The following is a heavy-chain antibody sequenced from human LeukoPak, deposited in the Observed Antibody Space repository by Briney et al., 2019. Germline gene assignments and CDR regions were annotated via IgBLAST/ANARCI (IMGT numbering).Heavy chain of an antibody. CDR1: GGSISSDNYY. Sequence: TSETLSLTCTVSGGSISSDNYYWSWIRQPPGKGLEWIGYIYYSGSTNYNPSLKSRVTISVDTSKNQFSLKLSSVTAADTAVYYCARDSHYYDSSGYYSSYFDYWGQGTLVTVSS. J-gene: IGHJ4*02. V-gene: IGHV4-61*01. CDR3: ARDSHYYDSSGYYSSYFDY. CDR2: IYYSGST. D-gene: IGHD3-22*01.